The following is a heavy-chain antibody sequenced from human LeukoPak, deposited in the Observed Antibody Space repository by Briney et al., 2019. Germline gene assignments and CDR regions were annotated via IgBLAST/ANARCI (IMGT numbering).Heavy chain of an antibody. CDR1: GFNFSSYA. V-gene: IGHV3-23*01. D-gene: IGHD3-9*01. CDR2: TSGRGDYT. Sequence: GGSLRLSCVASGFNFSSYAMSWVRQATGKGLEWGSATSGRGDYTYYADSVKGRFTSPSDNFKNTVYLQMNSLRAEDTALYYCAKDPQENRRHWFIRYFDSWGQGALVTVSS. CDR3: AKDPQENRRHWFIRYFDS. J-gene: IGHJ5*01.